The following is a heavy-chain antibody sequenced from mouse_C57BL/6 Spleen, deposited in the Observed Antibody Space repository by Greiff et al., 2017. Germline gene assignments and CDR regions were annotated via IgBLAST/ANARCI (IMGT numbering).Heavy chain of an antibody. J-gene: IGHJ4*01. D-gene: IGHD6-1*01. Sequence: VQLQQSGPVLVKPGASVKMSCKASGYTFTDYYMNWVKQSHGKSLEWIGVINPYNGGTSYNQKFKGKATLTVDKSSSTAYMELNSLTSEDSAVNYCARKGSWGAMDYWGQGTSVTVSS. CDR3: ARKGSWGAMDY. CDR1: GYTFTDYY. CDR2: INPYNGGT. V-gene: IGHV1-19*01.